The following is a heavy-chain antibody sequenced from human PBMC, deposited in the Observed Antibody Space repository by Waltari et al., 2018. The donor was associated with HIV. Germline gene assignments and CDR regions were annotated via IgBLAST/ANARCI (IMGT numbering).Heavy chain of an antibody. CDR3: VRDDPGYVAIDY. Sequence: LVQSGGGEVQEGGSLVLSCSGSGFDFRRFTLNWVRQTPRRGREWVASVRRDPYEANYLASVRGRFIISRDNAKSSAYLEMTSLRVEDTATYYCVRDDPGYVAIDYWGQGSQVVVS. D-gene: IGHD2-15*01. CDR1: GFDFRRFT. J-gene: IGHJ4*02. CDR2: VRRDPYEA. V-gene: IGHV3-7*03.